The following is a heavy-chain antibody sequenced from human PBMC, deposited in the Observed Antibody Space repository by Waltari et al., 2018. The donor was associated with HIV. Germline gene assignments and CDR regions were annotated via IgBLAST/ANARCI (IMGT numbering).Heavy chain of an antibody. CDR2: IYGSGET. CDR3: ALGVRFLGP. V-gene: IGHV3-53*01. D-gene: IGHD3-3*01. CDR1: GSTVRSKY. Sequence: LASGGVLVQPGGSLSLSCRVSGSTVRSKYVPWVRQSNGRGLEWVGVIYGSGETYSASSMRGRLFISRDDSGNRVFLHINSLNFADTASYFCALGVRFLGPWSQGTPVTVSS. J-gene: IGHJ5*02.